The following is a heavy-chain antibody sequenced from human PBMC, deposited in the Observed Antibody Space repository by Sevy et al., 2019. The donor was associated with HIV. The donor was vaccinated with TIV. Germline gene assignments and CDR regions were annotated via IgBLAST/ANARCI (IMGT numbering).Heavy chain of an antibody. D-gene: IGHD5-18*01. CDR2: INPNSGGT. Sequence: ASVKVSCKASGYTFTGYYMHWVRQAPGQGLEWMGWINPNSGGTNYAQKFQGRVTMTRDTSISTAYMELSRLRSDDTAVYYCARRLGEGAMVPEDLNLYYYYGMDVWGQGTTVTVSS. CDR1: GYTFTGYY. J-gene: IGHJ6*02. V-gene: IGHV1-2*02. CDR3: ARRLGEGAMVPEDLNLYYYYGMDV.